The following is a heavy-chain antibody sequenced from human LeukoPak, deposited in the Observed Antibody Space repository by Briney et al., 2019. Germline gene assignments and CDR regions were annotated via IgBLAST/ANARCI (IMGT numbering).Heavy chain of an antibody. CDR3: AKGSSSSRPYYFDY. CDR1: GFTFSTYV. D-gene: IGHD6-13*01. CDR2: ISGSGDST. J-gene: IGHJ4*02. V-gene: IGHV3-23*01. Sequence: PGGSLRLSCAASGFTFSTYVLSWVRQAPEKGLEWVSAISGSGDSTYYVDSVQGRFTISRDNSKNTLYLQMNSLRAEDTAVYYCAKGSSSSRPYYFDYWGQGTLVTVSS.